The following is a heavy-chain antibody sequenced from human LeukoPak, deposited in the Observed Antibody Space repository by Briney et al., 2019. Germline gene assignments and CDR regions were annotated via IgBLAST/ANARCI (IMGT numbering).Heavy chain of an antibody. D-gene: IGHD3-22*01. CDR2: INPSGGST. CDR1: GYTFTSYG. J-gene: IGHJ4*02. V-gene: IGHV1-46*01. CDR3: ARATYYYEVDY. Sequence: ASVKVSCKASGYTFTSYGISWVRQAPGQGLEWMGIINPSGGSTSYAQKFQGRVTMTRDTSTSTIYMELSNLRSEDTAVYYCARATYYYEVDYWGQGSLVTVSS.